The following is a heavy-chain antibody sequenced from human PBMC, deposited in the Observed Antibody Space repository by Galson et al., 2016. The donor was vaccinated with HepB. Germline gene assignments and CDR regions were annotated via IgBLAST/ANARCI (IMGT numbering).Heavy chain of an antibody. CDR2: INPYSGDT. D-gene: IGHD4-17*01. J-gene: IGHJ4*02. Sequence: QSGAEVKKPGASVKVSCKTSGYKFTTYGISWVRQAPGQGLGWMGWINPYSGDTHYAKNLQGRVTLTTDTSTSTAYMEVRGLRFDDTAVFYCARDTDRGVIDYGDAFDYWGQGTLVTISS. CDR3: ARDTDRGVIDYGDAFDY. CDR1: GYKFTTYG. V-gene: IGHV1-18*01.